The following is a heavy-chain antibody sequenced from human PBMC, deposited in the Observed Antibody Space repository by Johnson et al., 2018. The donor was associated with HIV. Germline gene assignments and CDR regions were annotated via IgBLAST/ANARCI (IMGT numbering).Heavy chain of an antibody. CDR3: GRGGRVVMEDVFGI. V-gene: IGHV3-30*03. Sequence: QVQLVESGGGLVKPGGSLRLSCATSGFTFSRFAMHWVRQAPGKGLEWVAVISYDGSNKYYVDSVKGRFTISRDDAKNLLFLQMNSLTADDTAVYYCGRGGRVVMEDVFGIWGQGTMVTVSS. J-gene: IGHJ3*02. CDR2: ISYDGSNK. D-gene: IGHD3-3*01. CDR1: GFTFSRFA.